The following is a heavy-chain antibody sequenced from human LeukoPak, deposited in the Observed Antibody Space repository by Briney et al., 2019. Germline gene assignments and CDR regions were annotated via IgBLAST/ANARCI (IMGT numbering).Heavy chain of an antibody. CDR3: ARARAWFAP. V-gene: IGHV4-34*01. Sequence: SETLSLTCAVYGGSFSGYYWSWIRQPPGNGLEWIGEINHSGSTNYNPSLKSRVTISVDTSKNQFSLKLSSVTAADTAVYYCARARAWFAPGGQEPLVTVSS. CDR1: GGSFSGYY. CDR2: INHSGST. J-gene: IGHJ5*02.